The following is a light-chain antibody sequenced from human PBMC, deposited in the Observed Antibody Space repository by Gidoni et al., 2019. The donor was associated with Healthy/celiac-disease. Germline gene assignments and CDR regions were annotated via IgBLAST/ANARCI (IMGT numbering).Light chain of an antibody. CDR3: QQYDNLPIT. CDR2: DAS. V-gene: IGKV1-33*01. CDR1: QASSNY. Sequence: DIHMTQSPSSLSASVGDRVTITCQASQASSNYLNWYQQKPGKAPKLLIYDASNLETGVPSRFSGSGSGTDFTFTISSLQPEDIATYYCQQYDNLPITFGQGTRLEIK. J-gene: IGKJ5*01.